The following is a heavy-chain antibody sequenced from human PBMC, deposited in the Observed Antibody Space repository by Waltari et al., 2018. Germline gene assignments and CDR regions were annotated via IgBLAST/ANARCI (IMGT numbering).Heavy chain of an antibody. D-gene: IGHD4-4*01. Sequence: QVQLQESGPGLVKPSETLSLTCTVSGGPFSSTSYYWGWIRQPPGKGLEWIGYVFYNGATYYNPSLKSRVTISIDTSKNQFSLKLTSVTAADTAVYHCARRMVTTGYFDYWGQGTLVTVSS. V-gene: IGHV4-39*01. CDR3: ARRMVTTGYFDY. J-gene: IGHJ4*02. CDR2: VFYNGAT. CDR1: GGPFSSTSYY.